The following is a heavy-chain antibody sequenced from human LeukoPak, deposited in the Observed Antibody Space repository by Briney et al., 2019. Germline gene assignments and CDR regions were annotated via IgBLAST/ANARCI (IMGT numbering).Heavy chain of an antibody. Sequence: GGSLRLSCAASGFTVSSNYMSWVRQAPGKGLEWVSSISSSSSYIYYADSVKGRFTISRDNAKNSLYLQMNSLRAEDTAVYYCAREYCGGDCYSYYYYYGMDVWGQGTTVTVSS. CDR3: AREYCGGDCYSYYYYYGMDV. V-gene: IGHV3-21*01. CDR2: ISSSSSYI. CDR1: GFTVSSNY. J-gene: IGHJ6*02. D-gene: IGHD2-21*02.